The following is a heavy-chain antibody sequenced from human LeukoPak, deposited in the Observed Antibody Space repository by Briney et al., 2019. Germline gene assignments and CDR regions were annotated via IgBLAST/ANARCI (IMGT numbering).Heavy chain of an antibody. CDR3: ARGGEFDGYSYGLSIDY. J-gene: IGHJ4*02. V-gene: IGHV3-21*01. D-gene: IGHD5-18*01. CDR1: GFTFSSYA. CDR2: ISSSSSYI. Sequence: GGSLRLSCAASGFTFSSYAMSWVRQAPGEGLEWVSFISSSSSYIYYADSVKGRFTISRDNAKNSLYLQMNSLRAEDTAVYYCARGGEFDGYSYGLSIDYWGQGTLVTVSS.